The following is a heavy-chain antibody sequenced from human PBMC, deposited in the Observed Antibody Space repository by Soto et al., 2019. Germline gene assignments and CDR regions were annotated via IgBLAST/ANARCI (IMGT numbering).Heavy chain of an antibody. CDR2: INAGNGNT. V-gene: IGHV1-3*01. J-gene: IGHJ5*02. CDR1: GYTFTSYA. Sequence: ASVKVSCKASGYTFTSYAMHWVRQAPGQRLEWMGWINAGNGNTKYSQKFQGRVTITRDTSASTAYMELSSLRSEDTAVYYCARDLRSPYRVAAAGLGGNCFDPWGQGTLVTVSS. CDR3: ARDLRSPYRVAAAGLGGNCFDP. D-gene: IGHD6-13*01.